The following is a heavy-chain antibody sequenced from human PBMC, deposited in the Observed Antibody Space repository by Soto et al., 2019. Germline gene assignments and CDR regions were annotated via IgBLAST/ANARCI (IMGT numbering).Heavy chain of an antibody. CDR1: GFTFSHXA. J-gene: IGHJ4*02. CDR3: AKAGCSGGTCYLYYFDY. Sequence: LXLXCAASGFTFSHXAMSCVLHAPGKWLEWFSTISGSGGNTYYADSVKGRFTISRDNSRNTLYLQMDSLRVEDSAVYSSAKAGCSGGTCYLYYFDYWGQGALGTVS. V-gene: IGHV3-23*01. D-gene: IGHD2-15*01. CDR2: ISGSGGNT.